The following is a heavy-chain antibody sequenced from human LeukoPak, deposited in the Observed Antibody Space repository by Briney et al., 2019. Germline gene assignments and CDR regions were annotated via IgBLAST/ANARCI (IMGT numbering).Heavy chain of an antibody. CDR2: IYTSWST. J-gene: IGHJ4*02. V-gene: IGHV4-59*10. D-gene: IGHD1-26*01. CDR1: GGSFSGYY. Sequence: SETLSLTCAVYGGSFSGYYWSWIRQPPGKGLEWIGRIYTSWSTNYNPSLKSRVTMSVDTSKNQFSLKMSSVTATDTAVYYCARTGGSGTYYDGSFDYWGQGTLVTVSS. CDR3: ARTGGSGTYYDGSFDY.